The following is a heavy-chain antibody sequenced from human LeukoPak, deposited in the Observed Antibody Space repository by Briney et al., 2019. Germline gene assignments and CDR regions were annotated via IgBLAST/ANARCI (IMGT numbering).Heavy chain of an antibody. CDR2: ISSSSSYI. V-gene: IGHV3-21*01. J-gene: IGHJ4*02. D-gene: IGHD3-10*01. CDR1: GFTFSSYS. Sequence: GGSLRLSCAASGFTFSSYSMNWVRQAPGKGLEWVSSISSSSSYIYYADSVRGRFTISRDNAKNSLYLQMNSLRAEDTAVYYCARDLNYYGSGIWGQGTLVTVSS. CDR3: ARDLNYYGSGI.